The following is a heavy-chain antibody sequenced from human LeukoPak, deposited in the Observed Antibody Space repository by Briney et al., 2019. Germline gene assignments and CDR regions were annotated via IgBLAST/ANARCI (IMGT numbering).Heavy chain of an antibody. J-gene: IGHJ4*02. CDR3: AKPGGGYFDS. CDR2: ISSSSTII. CDR1: GFTFSSHS. Sequence: GGSLRLSCAASGFTFSSHSMNWVRQTPGKGLEWISYISSSSTIIHYADSVKGRFTISRDKFKNTVYLQMNSLTAEDTAVYYCAKPGGGYFDSWGQGTLVTVSS. D-gene: IGHD3-16*01. V-gene: IGHV3-48*01.